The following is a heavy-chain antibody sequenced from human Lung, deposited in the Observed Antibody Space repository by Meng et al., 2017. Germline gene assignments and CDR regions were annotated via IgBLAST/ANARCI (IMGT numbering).Heavy chain of an antibody. D-gene: IGHD1-26*01. Sequence: QVPLEESGHGLVRPSETLPLHCTVSGASVSSGGHYWSWIRQPPGKGLEWIAYMDYGRRTNYSPSLKSRVTMSTDTSKNQLSLKLSSVTAADTAVYYCAGGPWELDFWGQGTLVTVSS. CDR3: AGGPWELDF. V-gene: IGHV4-61*08. CDR2: MDYGRRT. J-gene: IGHJ4*02. CDR1: GASVSSGGHY.